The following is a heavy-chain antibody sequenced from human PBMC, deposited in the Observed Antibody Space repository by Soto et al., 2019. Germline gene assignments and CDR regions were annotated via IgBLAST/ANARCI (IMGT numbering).Heavy chain of an antibody. CDR2: IYYSGST. V-gene: IGHV4-39*01. Sequence: PSETLSLTCTVSGGSISSGDYYWSWIRQPPGKGLEWIGYIYYSGSTYYNPSLKSRVTISVDTSKNQFSLKLSSVTAADTAVFYCARHSLTTITTSFDYWGRGTLVTVSS. J-gene: IGHJ4*02. CDR3: ARHSLTTITTSFDY. CDR1: GGSISSGDYY. D-gene: IGHD4-4*01.